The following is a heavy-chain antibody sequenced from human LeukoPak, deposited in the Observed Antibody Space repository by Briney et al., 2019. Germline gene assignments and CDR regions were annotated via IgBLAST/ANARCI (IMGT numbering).Heavy chain of an antibody. CDR2: IKQDGSEK. Sequence: PGGSLRLSCAASGFTFSSYWMTWVRQAPGKGLEWVANIKQDGSEKYYVDSVKGRFAISRDNAKNSLYLQMNSLRAEDTAVYYCARLKANRSGWYYFDYWGQGTLVTVSS. CDR1: GFTFSSYW. CDR3: ARLKANRSGWYYFDY. J-gene: IGHJ4*02. V-gene: IGHV3-7*03. D-gene: IGHD6-19*01.